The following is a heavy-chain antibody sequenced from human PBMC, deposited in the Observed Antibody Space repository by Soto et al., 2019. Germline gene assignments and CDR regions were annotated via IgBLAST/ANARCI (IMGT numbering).Heavy chain of an antibody. CDR3: ARAIWGGDYAVPAFDI. D-gene: IGHD4-17*01. CDR2: ISSSSSYI. Sequence: EVQLVESGGGLVKPGGSLRLSCAASGFTFSSYSMNWVRQAPGKGLEWVSSISSSSSYIYYADSVKGRFTMSRDNAKNSLYLQMNSLRAEDTAVYYCARAIWGGDYAVPAFDIWGQGTMVTVSS. J-gene: IGHJ3*02. V-gene: IGHV3-21*01. CDR1: GFTFSSYS.